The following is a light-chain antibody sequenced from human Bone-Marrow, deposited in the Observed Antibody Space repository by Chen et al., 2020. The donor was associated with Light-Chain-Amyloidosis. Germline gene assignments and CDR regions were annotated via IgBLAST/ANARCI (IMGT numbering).Light chain of an antibody. J-gene: IGKJ5*01. CDR2: WAS. Sequence: DIVMTQSPDSLAVSLGERATINCKSSQSILYSSNNRNYLAWYQQKPGQPPKLLIYWASTRESGVPDRFSGSGSGTDFTLTISSLQAEDVAVYYCQQRSNWPPITVGQGTRLEIK. CDR1: QSILYSSNNRNY. V-gene: IGKV4-1*01. CDR3: QQRSNWPPIT.